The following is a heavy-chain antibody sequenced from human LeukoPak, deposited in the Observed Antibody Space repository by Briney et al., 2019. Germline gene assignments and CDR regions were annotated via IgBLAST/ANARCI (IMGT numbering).Heavy chain of an antibody. Sequence: PSETLSLTCTVSGGSISSSSYYWGWIRQPPGKGLEWIGSIYYSGSTYYNPSLKSRVAISVDTSKNQFSLKLSSVTAADTAVYYCATLYRNYNWFDPWGQGTLVTVSS. J-gene: IGHJ5*02. V-gene: IGHV4-39*07. CDR1: GGSISSSSYY. CDR3: ATLYRNYNWFDP. CDR2: IYYSGST.